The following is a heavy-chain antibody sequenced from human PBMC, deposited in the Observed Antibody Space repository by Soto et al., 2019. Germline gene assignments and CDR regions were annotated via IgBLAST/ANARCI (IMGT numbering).Heavy chain of an antibody. CDR3: AREKGASRYYFGLDV. CDR1: GFTFSSYG. Sequence: QVQLVESGGGVVQPGRSLSLSCAASGFTFSSYGMHWVRQAPGKGLEWVAVIWFNGRNKYYADSVKGRFTISRDNSKNTLYLQMSGLRAEDTAVYYCAREKGASRYYFGLDVWGQGTTVTVSS. D-gene: IGHD2-2*01. CDR2: IWFNGRNK. J-gene: IGHJ6*02. V-gene: IGHV3-33*01.